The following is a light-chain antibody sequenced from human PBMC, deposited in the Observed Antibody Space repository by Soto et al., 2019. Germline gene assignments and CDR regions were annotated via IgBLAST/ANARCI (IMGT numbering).Light chain of an antibody. V-gene: IGLV2-14*01. J-gene: IGLJ2*01. CDR3: SSYTSDSTLI. Sequence: QSALTQPASVSGSPGQSITISCTGTSSDVGGYNCVSWYQQHPGKAPKLMIYEVSNRPSGVSDRFSGSKSGNTASLTISGLQAEDEARYYCSSYTSDSTLIFGGGTQLTVL. CDR2: EVS. CDR1: SSDVGGYNC.